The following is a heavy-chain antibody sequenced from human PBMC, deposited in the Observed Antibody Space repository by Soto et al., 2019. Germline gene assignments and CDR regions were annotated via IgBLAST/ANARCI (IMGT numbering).Heavy chain of an antibody. Sequence: SETLSLTCTVSGGSISSGGYYWSWIRQHPGKGLEWIGYIYYSGSTYYNPSLKSRVTISVGTSKNQFSLKLSSVTAADTAVYYCARAGHNWNYDYWGQGTLVTAPQ. J-gene: IGHJ4*02. CDR1: GGSISSGGYY. CDR2: IYYSGST. V-gene: IGHV4-31*03. CDR3: ARAGHNWNYDY. D-gene: IGHD1-7*01.